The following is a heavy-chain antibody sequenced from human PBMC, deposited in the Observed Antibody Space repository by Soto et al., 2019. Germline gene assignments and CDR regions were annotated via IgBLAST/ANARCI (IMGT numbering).Heavy chain of an antibody. V-gene: IGHV4-4*07. CDR3: ARDRHSYDSSGYYLNWFDP. D-gene: IGHD3-22*01. Sequence: PAETLSLTCSVSGGSISSYYWSWIRQPAGKGLEWIGRIYTSGSTNYNPSLKSRVTMSVDTSKNQFSLKLSSVTAADTAVYYCARDRHSYDSSGYYLNWFDPWGQGTLVPVS. CDR1: GGSISSYY. J-gene: IGHJ5*02. CDR2: IYTSGST.